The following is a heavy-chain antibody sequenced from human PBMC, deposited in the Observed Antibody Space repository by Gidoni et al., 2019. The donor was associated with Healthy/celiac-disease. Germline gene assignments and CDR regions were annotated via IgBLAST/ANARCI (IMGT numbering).Heavy chain of an antibody. Sequence: QAQLVQSGAEVKKPGSPVKVSCKASGRTFSSYAISWVRQAPGQGLEWMGGIIPILGTAYYAQKFQGGVTITAGESTSTAYMELSSLRSGDTAVYCCARARGQWLVRGGYFDYWGQGTLVTVSS. CDR3: ARARGQWLVRGGYFDY. D-gene: IGHD6-19*01. J-gene: IGHJ4*02. CDR2: IIPILGTA. V-gene: IGHV1-69*01. CDR1: GRTFSSYA.